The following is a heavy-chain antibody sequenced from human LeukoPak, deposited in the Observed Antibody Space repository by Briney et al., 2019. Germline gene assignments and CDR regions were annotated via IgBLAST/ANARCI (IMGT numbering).Heavy chain of an antibody. CDR1: GGSISSSSYY. CDR3: APLAYYYDSSGYYRSS. J-gene: IGHJ4*02. D-gene: IGHD3-22*01. V-gene: IGHV4-39*07. Sequence: SETLSLTCTVSGGSISSSSYYWGWIRQPPGKGLEWIGEINHSGSTNYNPSLKSRVTISVDTSKNQFSLKLSSVTAADTAVNYCAPLAYYYDSSGYYRSSWGQGTLVTVSS. CDR2: INHSGST.